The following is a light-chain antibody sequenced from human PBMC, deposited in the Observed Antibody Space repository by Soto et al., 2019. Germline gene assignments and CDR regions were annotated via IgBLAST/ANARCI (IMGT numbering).Light chain of an antibody. V-gene: IGKV1-39*01. CDR3: QQSYNIFLT. Sequence: DIQMTQSPSSLSASVGDRVTITCRASQSISGYLNWYQQKPGEVPRLLIHGTSSLQVKDPSRFSGSGSGTDFTLTISSLQPEDVANYYSQQSYNIFLTFGQGTKVEIK. CDR1: QSISGY. J-gene: IGKJ1*01. CDR2: GTS.